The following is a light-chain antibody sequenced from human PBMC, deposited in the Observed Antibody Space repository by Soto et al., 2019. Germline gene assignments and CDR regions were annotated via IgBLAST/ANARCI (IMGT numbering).Light chain of an antibody. CDR1: QSLVHNNGNTY. Sequence: DVVMTQSPLSLPVTLGQPASISCRSSQSLVHNNGNTYLAWFQQRPGQSPRLLIYQVSNRDSGVPDRFSGSGSGTDFTLKISRVEAEDFGVYHCMQGTHGPHTFGQGTKLEIK. CDR2: QVS. J-gene: IGKJ2*01. CDR3: MQGTHGPHT. V-gene: IGKV2-30*02.